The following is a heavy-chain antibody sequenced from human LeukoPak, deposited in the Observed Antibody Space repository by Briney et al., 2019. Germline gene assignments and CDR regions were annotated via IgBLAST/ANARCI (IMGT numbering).Heavy chain of an antibody. Sequence: PSETLSLTCAVYGGSFSGYYWSWIRQPPGKGLEWIGEINRSGSTNYNPSLKSRVTISVDTSKNQFSLKLSSVTAADTAVCYCARVRLLWFGEPSRAVYYYYGMDVWGQGTTVTVSS. V-gene: IGHV4-34*01. D-gene: IGHD3-10*01. CDR3: ARVRLLWFGEPSRAVYYYYGMDV. J-gene: IGHJ6*02. CDR2: INRSGST. CDR1: GGSFSGYY.